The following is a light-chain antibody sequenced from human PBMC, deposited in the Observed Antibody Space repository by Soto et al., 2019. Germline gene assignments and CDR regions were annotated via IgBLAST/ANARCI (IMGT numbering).Light chain of an antibody. CDR2: DVS. CDR1: SSDVGGYNY. J-gene: IGLJ3*02. CDR3: CSYAGSYTV. V-gene: IGLV2-11*01. Sequence: QSVLTQPRSVSGSPGQSVTISCTGTSSDVGGYNYVSWYQQHPGKAPKLMIYDVSKRPSGVPDRFSGSKSGNTASLTISGLHAEDEADYYCCSYAGSYTVFGGGTKGTVL.